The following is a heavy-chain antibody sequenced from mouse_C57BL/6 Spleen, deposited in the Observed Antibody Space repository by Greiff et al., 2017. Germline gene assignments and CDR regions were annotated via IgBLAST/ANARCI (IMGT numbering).Heavy chain of an antibody. CDR3: ARHYGSSSFAY. D-gene: IGHD1-1*01. V-gene: IGHV5-17*01. Sequence: DVMLVESGGGLVKPGGSLKLSCAASGFTFSDYGMHWVRQAPEKGLEWVAYISSGSSTIYYADTVKGRFTISRDNAKNTLFLQMTSLKSEDTAMYYCARHYGSSSFAYWGQGTLVTVSA. CDR1: GFTFSDYG. J-gene: IGHJ3*01. CDR2: ISSGSSTI.